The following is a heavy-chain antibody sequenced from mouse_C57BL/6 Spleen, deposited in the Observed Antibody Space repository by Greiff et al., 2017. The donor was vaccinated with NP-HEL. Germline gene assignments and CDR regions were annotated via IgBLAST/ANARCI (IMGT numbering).Heavy chain of an antibody. J-gene: IGHJ4*01. Sequence: VQLQQSGAELVKPGASVKLFCTASGFNIKDYYMHWVKQRTEQGLEWIGRIDPEDGETKYAPKFQGKATITADTSSNTAYLQLSSLTSEDTAVYYCARGITPGSSAPYYAMDYWGQGTSVTVSS. CDR1: GFNIKDYY. CDR2: IDPEDGET. CDR3: ARGITPGSSAPYYAMDY. V-gene: IGHV14-2*01. D-gene: IGHD1-1*01.